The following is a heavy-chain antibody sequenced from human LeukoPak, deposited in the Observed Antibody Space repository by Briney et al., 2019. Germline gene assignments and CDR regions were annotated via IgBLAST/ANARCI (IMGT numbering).Heavy chain of an antibody. CDR3: AKDLETAMVGEIDY. CDR2: ISGSGGST. Sequence: PGGSLRLSCAASGFTFSSYAMSWVRQAPGKGLEWLSAISGSGGSTYYADSVKGRFTISRDNSKNTLYLQMNSLRAENTAVYYCAKDLETAMVGEIDYWGQGTLVTVSS. CDR1: GFTFSSYA. D-gene: IGHD5-18*01. J-gene: IGHJ4*02. V-gene: IGHV3-23*01.